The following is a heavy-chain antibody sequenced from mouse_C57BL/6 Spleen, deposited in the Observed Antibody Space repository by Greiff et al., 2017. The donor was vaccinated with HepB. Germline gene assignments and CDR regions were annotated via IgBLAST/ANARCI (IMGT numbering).Heavy chain of an antibody. Sequence: VKLQESGAELVRPGTSVKMSCKASGYTFTNYWIGWAKQRPGHGLEWIGDIYPGGGYTNYNEKFKGKATLTADKSSSTAYMQFSSLTSEDSAIYYCASYDYDGCFAYWGQGTLVTVSA. J-gene: IGHJ3*01. D-gene: IGHD2-4*01. CDR1: GYTFTNYW. CDR3: ASYDYDGCFAY. CDR2: IYPGGGYT. V-gene: IGHV1-63*01.